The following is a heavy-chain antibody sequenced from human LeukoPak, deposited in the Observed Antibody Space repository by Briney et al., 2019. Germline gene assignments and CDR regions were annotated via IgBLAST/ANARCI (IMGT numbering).Heavy chain of an antibody. Sequence: PSETLSLTCNVSGGSLSSYYWSWIWQPPGKGLEWIGYVYYSGSTNYKPSLKSRVTISVDTSKNQFSLKLSSVTAADTAVYYCAREDHYSKIDYWGQGTLVTVSS. J-gene: IGHJ4*02. CDR3: AREDHYSKIDY. V-gene: IGHV4-59*01. D-gene: IGHD2-15*01. CDR2: VYYSGST. CDR1: GGSLSSYY.